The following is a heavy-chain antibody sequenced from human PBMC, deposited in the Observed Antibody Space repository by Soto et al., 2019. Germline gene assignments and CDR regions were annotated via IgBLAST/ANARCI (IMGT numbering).Heavy chain of an antibody. D-gene: IGHD5-18*01. Sequence: PSETLSLTCAVYGGSFSGYYWSWIRQPPGKGLEWIGEINHSGSTNYNPSLKSRVTISVDTSKNQFSLKLSSVTAADTAVYYCARGGYPPFYYHHGIGGLGPGTTGTVSS. V-gene: IGHV4-34*01. CDR1: GGSFSGYY. CDR3: ARGGYPPFYYHHGIGG. J-gene: IGHJ6*01. CDR2: INHSGST.